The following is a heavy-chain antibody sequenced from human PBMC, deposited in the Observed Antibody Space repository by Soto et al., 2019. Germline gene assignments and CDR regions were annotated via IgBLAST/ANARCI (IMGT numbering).Heavy chain of an antibody. J-gene: IGHJ6*02. D-gene: IGHD3-22*01. CDR3: ARGDTIIGVPLGLGRDV. CDR1: GGSFSGYY. Sequence: SETLSLTCAVYGGSFSGYYWSWIRQPPGKGLEWIGEINHSGSTNYNPSLKSRVTISVDTSKNQLSLKLSSVTAADTAVYYCARGDTIIGVPLGLGRDVCGHGTTVT. CDR2: INHSGST. V-gene: IGHV4-34*01.